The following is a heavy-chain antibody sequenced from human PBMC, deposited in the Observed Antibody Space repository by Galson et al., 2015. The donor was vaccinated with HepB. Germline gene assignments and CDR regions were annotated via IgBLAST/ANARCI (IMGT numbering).Heavy chain of an antibody. CDR2: IYYNGNT. Sequence: TLSLTCTVSGDSISSNGYYWSWIRQSPGKGLEWIGSIYYNGNTYYNPSLKSRVTISVDKSKNQFSLKLSSVTAADTAVYYCARDSRASALLCVVYWGQGTLVTVSS. CDR3: ARDSRASALLCVVY. J-gene: IGHJ4*02. V-gene: IGHV4-31*03. CDR1: GDSISSNGYY. D-gene: IGHD3-10*01.